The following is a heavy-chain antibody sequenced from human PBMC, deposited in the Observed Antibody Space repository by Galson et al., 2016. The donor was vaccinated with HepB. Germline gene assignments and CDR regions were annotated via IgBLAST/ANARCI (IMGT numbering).Heavy chain of an antibody. J-gene: IGHJ5*02. CDR2: IVPVLGIV. V-gene: IGHV1-69*04. D-gene: IGHD6-19*01. Sequence: SVKVSCKAFGGTFSSNGISWVRQAPRQGLEWMGRIVPVLGIVTYAQKFQGRVTVTADKFTSTAYMELSSLTSEDTAVYSCASGRGWSEGSWFDPWGQGTLVTVSS. CDR3: ASGRGWSEGSWFDP. CDR1: GGTFSSNG.